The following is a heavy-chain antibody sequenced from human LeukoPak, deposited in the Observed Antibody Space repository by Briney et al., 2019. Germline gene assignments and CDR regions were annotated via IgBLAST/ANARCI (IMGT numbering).Heavy chain of an antibody. CDR2: IWYDGSNN. Sequence: PGRSLRLSCVASGFTFSSYGMHWVRQAPGKGLEWVAVIWYDGSNNYFADSVRGRFTISRDNSKNTLYLQMNSLRAEDTAVYYCAREGYGGNLDYWGQGTLVTVSS. D-gene: IGHD4-23*01. J-gene: IGHJ4*02. CDR3: AREGYGGNLDY. V-gene: IGHV3-33*01. CDR1: GFTFSSYG.